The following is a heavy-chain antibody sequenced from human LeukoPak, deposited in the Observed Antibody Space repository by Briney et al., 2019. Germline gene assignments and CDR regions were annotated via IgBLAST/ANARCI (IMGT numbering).Heavy chain of an antibody. CDR3: AREVVVGAAAGALDY. CDR2: ISSSGSFV. V-gene: IGHV3-21*01. J-gene: IGHJ4*02. CDR1: GFTFSSYS. D-gene: IGHD6-13*01. Sequence: AGGSLRLSCAASGFTFSSYSMNWVRQASGKGLQWVSSISSSGSFVYSADSVKGRFTISRDNAKDSLYLQMNSLRAEDTAVYYCAREVVVGAAAGALDYWGQGTLVTVSS.